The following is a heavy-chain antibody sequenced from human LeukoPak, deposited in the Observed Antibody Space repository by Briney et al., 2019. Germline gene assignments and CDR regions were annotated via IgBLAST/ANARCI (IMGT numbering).Heavy chain of an antibody. V-gene: IGHV4-34*01. CDR1: GGSFSGYY. CDR2: INHSGST. J-gene: IGHJ4*02. Sequence: SETLSLTCAVYGGSFSGYYWSWIRQPPGKGLEWIGEINHSGSTNYNPSLKSRVTISVDTSKKQFSLKLSSVTAADTAVYYCARHGSRVMATIEDSWGQGTLVIVS. CDR3: ARHGSRVMATIEDS. D-gene: IGHD5-12*01.